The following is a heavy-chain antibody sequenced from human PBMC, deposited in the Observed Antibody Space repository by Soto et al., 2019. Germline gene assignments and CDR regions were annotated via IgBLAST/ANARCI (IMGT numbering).Heavy chain of an antibody. CDR3: ASPWGSFDY. D-gene: IGHD7-27*01. CDR1: GFTFTNYE. Sequence: EVQLVESGGGLVQPGGSLRLSCAASGFTFTNYEMNWVRLAPGKGLEWVSYIDSSGSTIYYADTVKGRFTISRDNAKNSLYLQMDSLRAEDTAVYFCASPWGSFDYWGQGTLVTVSS. V-gene: IGHV3-48*03. J-gene: IGHJ4*02. CDR2: IDSSGSTI.